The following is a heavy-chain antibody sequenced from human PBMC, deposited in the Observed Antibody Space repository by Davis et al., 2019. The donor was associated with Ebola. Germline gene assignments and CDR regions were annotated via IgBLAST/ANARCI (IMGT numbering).Heavy chain of an antibody. CDR2: IKSDGSHI. V-gene: IGHV3-7*03. D-gene: IGHD2-2*01. J-gene: IGHJ6*03. Sequence: GESLKIFCTASGFTFSNSWMSWVRQSPGKGLEWVANIKSDGSHIYYVDSVKGRFTISRDNSKNTLFLQMNSLRAEDTAVYYCAKTYCSRASCSWEHNYYYFYMDVWGKGTTVTVSS. CDR3: AKTYCSRASCSWEHNYYYFYMDV. CDR1: GFTFSNSW.